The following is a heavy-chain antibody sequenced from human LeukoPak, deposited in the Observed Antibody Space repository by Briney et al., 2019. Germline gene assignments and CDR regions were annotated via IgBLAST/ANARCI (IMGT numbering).Heavy chain of an antibody. CDR1: GFTFNSYS. CDR3: AREPYSSSSADY. CDR2: ISSSSSYI. J-gene: IGHJ4*02. D-gene: IGHD6-6*01. V-gene: IGHV3-21*01. Sequence: GGSLRLSCAASGFTFNSYSMSWVRQAPGKGLESVSSISSSSSYIYYADSVKGRFTISRDNAKNSLYLQMNSLRAEDTAVYYCAREPYSSSSADYWGQGTLVTVSS.